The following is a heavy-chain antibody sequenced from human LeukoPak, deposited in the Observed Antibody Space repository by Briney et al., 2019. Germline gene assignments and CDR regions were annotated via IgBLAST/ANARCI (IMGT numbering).Heavy chain of an antibody. Sequence: PSETLSLTCAVYGGSFGGYYWSWIRQPPGKGLEWIGEINHSGSTNYNPSLKSRVTISVDTSKNQFSLKLSSVTAADTAVYYCARETSQKGAHYMDVWGKGTTITISS. V-gene: IGHV4-34*01. J-gene: IGHJ6*03. D-gene: IGHD3-16*01. CDR3: ARETSQKGAHYMDV. CDR2: INHSGST. CDR1: GGSFGGYY.